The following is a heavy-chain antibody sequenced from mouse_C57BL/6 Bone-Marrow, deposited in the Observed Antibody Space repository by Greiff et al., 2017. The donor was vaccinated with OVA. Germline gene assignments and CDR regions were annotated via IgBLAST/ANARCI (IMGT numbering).Heavy chain of an antibody. V-gene: IGHV1-81*01. Sequence: VKLMVSGAELARPGASVKLSCKASGYTFTSYGISWVKQRTGQGLEWIGEIYPRSGNTYYNEKFKGKATLTADKSSSTAYMELRSLTSEDSAVYFCASLDYVAMDYWGQGTSVTVSS. J-gene: IGHJ4*01. D-gene: IGHD2-13*01. CDR1: GYTFTSYG. CDR2: IYPRSGNT. CDR3: ASLDYVAMDY.